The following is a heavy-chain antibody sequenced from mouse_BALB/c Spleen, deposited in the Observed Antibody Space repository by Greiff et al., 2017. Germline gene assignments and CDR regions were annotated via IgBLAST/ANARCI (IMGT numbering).Heavy chain of an antibody. CDR1: GFTFSSFG. CDR2: ISSGSSTI. V-gene: IGHV5-17*02. D-gene: IGHD2-3*01. Sequence: EVQRVESGGGLVQPGGSRKLSCAASGFTFSSFGMHWVRQAPEKGLEWVAYISSGSSTIYYADTVKGRFTISRDNPKNTLFLQMTSLRSEDTAMYYCASGDGYYVWFAYWGQGTLVTVSA. CDR3: ASGDGYYVWFAY. J-gene: IGHJ3*01.